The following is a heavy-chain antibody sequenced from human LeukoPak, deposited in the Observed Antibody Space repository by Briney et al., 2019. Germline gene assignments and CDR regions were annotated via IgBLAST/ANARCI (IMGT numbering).Heavy chain of an antibody. J-gene: IGHJ4*02. Sequence: PGGSLRLSCAASGFTFSSYSMSWVRQAPGEGLECVSAISGSGGSTYYADSVKGRFTISRDHSKNTLYLQMNSLTAEDPSVHVCSLPLTILYYFDYWGQRTPVTVSS. CDR3: SLPLTILYYFDY. V-gene: IGHV3-23*01. CDR1: GFTFSSYS. D-gene: IGHD2-2*02. CDR2: ISGSGGST.